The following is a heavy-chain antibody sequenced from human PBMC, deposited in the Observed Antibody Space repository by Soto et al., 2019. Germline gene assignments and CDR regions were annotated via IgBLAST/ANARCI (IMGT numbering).Heavy chain of an antibody. V-gene: IGHV1-69*01. CDR2: IIPIFGSR. Sequence: QVQLVQSGAEVRKPGSSVKVSCKASRDAFSKYAFNWVRQAPGQGLDWMGWIIPIFGSRNYAEKFQGRVTITAEESTSTAYMELRGLRFEDTAVYYCARGETYLGVWGQGTTVTVSS. D-gene: IGHD3-16*01. CDR3: ARGETYLGV. J-gene: IGHJ6*02. CDR1: RDAFSKYA.